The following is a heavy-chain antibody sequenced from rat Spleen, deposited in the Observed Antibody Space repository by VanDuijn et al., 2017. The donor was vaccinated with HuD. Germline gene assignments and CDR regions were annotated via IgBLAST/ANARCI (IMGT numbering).Heavy chain of an antibody. V-gene: IGHV2-6*01. CDR3: TRDNYGGHWFAY. Sequence: QVQLKESGPGLVQPSQTLSLTCTVSGFSLISYAVNWVRQPPGKGLEWIAAISSGGSTYYNSALKSRLSISRDTSKSQVFLKMNSLQTEDTAIYFCTRDNYGGHWFAYWGQGTLVTVSS. J-gene: IGHJ3*01. D-gene: IGHD1-11*01. CDR2: ISSGGST. CDR1: GFSLISYA.